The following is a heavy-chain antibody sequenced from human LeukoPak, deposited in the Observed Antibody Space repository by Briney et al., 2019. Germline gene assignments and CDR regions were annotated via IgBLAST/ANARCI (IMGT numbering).Heavy chain of an antibody. CDR3: ADSNYWYPVDY. D-gene: IGHD4-11*01. CDR2: ISSSSDTI. CDR1: GFTFSSYS. J-gene: IGHJ4*02. Sequence: GGSLRLSCAASGFTFSSYSMHWVRQAPGKGLEWVSYISSSSDTIYYADSVKGRFTISRDNSKNTLYLQMNSLRAEDTAIYYCADSNYWYPVDYWGQGTLVTVSS. V-gene: IGHV3-48*01.